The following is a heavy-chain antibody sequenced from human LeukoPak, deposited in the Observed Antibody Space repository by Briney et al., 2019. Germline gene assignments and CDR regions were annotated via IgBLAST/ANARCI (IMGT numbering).Heavy chain of an antibody. D-gene: IGHD3-10*01. V-gene: IGHV4-34*01. CDR2: INHSGST. Sequence: SSETLSLTGAVYGGSFSGYYWSWIRQPPGKGLDWIGEINHSGSTNYNPSLKSRVTISVDTSKNQFSLKLNSLTAADTAVYYCARGSMVRGVIIPDWGQGSLVTVSS. CDR3: ARGSMVRGVIIPD. J-gene: IGHJ4*02. CDR1: GGSFSGYY.